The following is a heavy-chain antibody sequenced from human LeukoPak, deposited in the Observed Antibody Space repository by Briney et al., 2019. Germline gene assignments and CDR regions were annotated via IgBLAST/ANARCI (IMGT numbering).Heavy chain of an antibody. CDR3: ARHWGSRGAFDI. D-gene: IGHD7-27*01. J-gene: IGHJ3*02. CDR2: IYYSGST. CDR1: GGSINSFY. V-gene: IGHV4-59*01. Sequence: SQTLSLTCSVSGGSINSFYWSWIRQPPGKGLEWIGYIYYSGSTNYNPSLKSRVTISVDTSKNQFSLNLSSVTAADTAVYYCARHWGSRGAFDIWGQGTMVTVSS.